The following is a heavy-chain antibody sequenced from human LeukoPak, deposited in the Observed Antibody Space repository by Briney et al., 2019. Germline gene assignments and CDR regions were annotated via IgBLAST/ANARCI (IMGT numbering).Heavy chain of an antibody. D-gene: IGHD3-10*01. V-gene: IGHV3-30*04. J-gene: IGHJ3*02. CDR2: ISYDGSNK. CDR3: ARGLSGSYPWDAFDI. CDR1: GFTFSSYA. Sequence: PGGSLRLSCAASGFTFSSYAMHWVRQAPGKGLEWVAVISYDGSNKYYADSVEGRFTISRDNSKNTLYLQMNSLRAEDTAVYYCARGLSGSYPWDAFDIWGQGTMVTVSS.